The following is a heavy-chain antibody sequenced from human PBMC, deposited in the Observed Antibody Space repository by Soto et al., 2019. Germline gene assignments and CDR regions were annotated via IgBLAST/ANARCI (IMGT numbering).Heavy chain of an antibody. CDR1: GFTFSSYA. D-gene: IGHD1-26*01. CDR2: ISYDGSNK. Sequence: SGGSLRLSCAASGFTFSSYAMHWVRQAPGKGLEWVAVISYDGSNKYYADSVKGRFTISRDNSKNTLYLQMNSLRAEDTAVYYCAREAQEGATDNWFDPWGQGTLVTVSS. V-gene: IGHV3-30-3*01. J-gene: IGHJ5*02. CDR3: AREAQEGATDNWFDP.